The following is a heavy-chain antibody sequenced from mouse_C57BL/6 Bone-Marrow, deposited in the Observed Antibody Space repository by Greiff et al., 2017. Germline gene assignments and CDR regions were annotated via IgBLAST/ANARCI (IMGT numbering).Heavy chain of an antibody. D-gene: IGHD2-12*01. CDR2: ISSGSSTI. Sequence: EVKVVESGGGLVKPGGSLKLSCAASGFTFSAYGMHWVRQAPEKGLEWVAYISSGSSTIYSAVPVTGRFTISRDNAKNHLFLQVTSSRSEGTAMYSCARGDDSDDGAWFAYWGQGTLLTVSA. CDR3: ARGDDSDDGAWFAY. J-gene: IGHJ3*01. V-gene: IGHV5-17*01. CDR1: GFTFSAYG.